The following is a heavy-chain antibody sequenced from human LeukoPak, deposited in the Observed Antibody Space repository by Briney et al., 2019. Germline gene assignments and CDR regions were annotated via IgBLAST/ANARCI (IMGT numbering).Heavy chain of an antibody. D-gene: IGHD1-26*01. CDR1: GYSFTSYW. Sequence: LGESLKISCKGSGYSFTSYWIGWVRQMPGKGLEWMGIIYPGDSDTRYSPSFQGQVTISADKSISTAYLQWSSLKASDTAMYYCARKHGGSFQGGAFDIWGQGTMVTVSS. CDR2: IYPGDSDT. J-gene: IGHJ3*02. CDR3: ARKHGGSFQGGAFDI. V-gene: IGHV5-51*01.